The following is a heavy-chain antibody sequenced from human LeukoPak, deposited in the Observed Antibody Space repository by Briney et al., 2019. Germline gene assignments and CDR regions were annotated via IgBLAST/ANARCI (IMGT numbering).Heavy chain of an antibody. J-gene: IGHJ4*02. Sequence: GGSLRLSCVGTGFTFSTYRMNWVRQAPGKGLEWVSSISSSSSYIYYADSVKGRITISRDNAKNSLYLQMNSLRVEDTAMYYCARDKDVYFDYWGQGTLVTVSS. CDR3: ARDKDVYFDY. CDR2: ISSSSSYI. CDR1: GFTFSTYR. V-gene: IGHV3-21*01.